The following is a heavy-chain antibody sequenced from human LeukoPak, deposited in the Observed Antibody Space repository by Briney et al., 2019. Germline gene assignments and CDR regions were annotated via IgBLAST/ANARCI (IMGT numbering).Heavy chain of an antibody. CDR3: AKDPRIQLWLPDGSLDH. CDR1: GFTFSSYG. Sequence: GGSLRLSCAASGFTFSSYGMHWVRQAPGKGLEWVAVISYDGSNKYYADSVKGRFTISRDNSKNTLYLQMNSLRAEDTAVYYCAKDPRIQLWLPDGSLDHWGQGTLVTVSS. CDR2: ISYDGSNK. V-gene: IGHV3-30*18. J-gene: IGHJ4*02. D-gene: IGHD5-18*01.